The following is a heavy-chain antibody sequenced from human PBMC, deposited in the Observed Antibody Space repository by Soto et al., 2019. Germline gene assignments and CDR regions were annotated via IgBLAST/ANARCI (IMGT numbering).Heavy chain of an antibody. D-gene: IGHD3-22*01. CDR3: ARVAGYYYDSSGYFDY. V-gene: IGHV1-69*01. CDR1: GGTFSSYA. CDR2: IIPIFGTA. Sequence: QVQLVQSGAEVKKPGSSVKVSCKASGGTFSSYAISWVRQAPGQGLEWMGGIIPIFGTANYAQKFQGRVTINADESTSTAYMELSSLRSEDTAVYYCARVAGYYYDSSGYFDYWGQGTLVTVSS. J-gene: IGHJ4*02.